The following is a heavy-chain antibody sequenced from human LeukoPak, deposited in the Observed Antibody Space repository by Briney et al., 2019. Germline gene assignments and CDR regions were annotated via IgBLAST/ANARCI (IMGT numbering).Heavy chain of an antibody. J-gene: IGHJ4*02. V-gene: IGHV3-30*18. D-gene: IGHD6-19*01. CDR1: GFTFSSYG. Sequence: PGGSLRLSCAASGFTFSSYGMHWVRQAPGKGLEWVAVISYDGSNKYYADSVKGRFTISRDNSKNTLYLQMNSLRAEDTAVYYCAKDLGVIAVAGVDYWGQGTLVTVSS. CDR2: ISYDGSNK. CDR3: AKDLGVIAVAGVDY.